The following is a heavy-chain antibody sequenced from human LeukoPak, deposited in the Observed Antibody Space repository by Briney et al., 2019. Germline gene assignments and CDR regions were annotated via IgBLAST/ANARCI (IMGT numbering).Heavy chain of an antibody. D-gene: IGHD4-17*01. CDR3: ARAVGTVTTTDYFDY. CDR1: GFTFSSYA. J-gene: IGHJ4*02. CDR2: ISYDGSNK. Sequence: GGSLRLSCAASGFTFSSYAMHWVRQAPGKGLEWVAVISYDGSNKYYADSVKGRFTISRDNAKNSLYLQMNSLRAEDTAVYYCARAVGTVTTTDYFDYWGQGTLVTVSS. V-gene: IGHV3-30-3*01.